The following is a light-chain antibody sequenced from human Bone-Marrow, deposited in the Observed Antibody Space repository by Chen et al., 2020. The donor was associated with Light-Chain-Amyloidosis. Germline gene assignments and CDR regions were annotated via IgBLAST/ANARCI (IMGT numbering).Light chain of an antibody. CDR1: SGSIATNY. J-gene: IGLJ3*02. CDR2: EDD. CDR3: QSYQGSSQGV. V-gene: IGLV6-57*01. Sequence: NMMLTQPHSVQESPAKTLINSCTGSSGSIATNYVQWYQQRPGSSPTTVIYEDDQRPSGVPDRFSGSIDRSSNSASLTISGLKTEDEADYYCQSYQGSSQGVFGGGTKLTVL.